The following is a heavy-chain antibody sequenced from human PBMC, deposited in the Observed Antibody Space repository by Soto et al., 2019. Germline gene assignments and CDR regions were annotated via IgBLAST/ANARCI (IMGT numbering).Heavy chain of an antibody. J-gene: IGHJ5*02. CDR3: ARTLRFLEWYMDWFDP. CDR2: IYYSGST. V-gene: IGHV4-39*01. CDR1: GGSISSSSYY. Sequence: SETLSLTCLVSGGSISSSSYYWGWIRQPPGKGLEWIGSIYYSGSTYYNPSLKSRVTISVDTSKNQFSLKLSSVTAADTAVYYCARTLRFLEWYMDWFDPWGQGTLVTVSS. D-gene: IGHD3-3*01.